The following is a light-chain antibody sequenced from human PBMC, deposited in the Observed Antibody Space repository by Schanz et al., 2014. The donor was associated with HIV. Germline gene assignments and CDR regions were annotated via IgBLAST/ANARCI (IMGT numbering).Light chain of an antibody. V-gene: IGLV2-14*03. J-gene: IGLJ1*01. Sequence: QSALTQPASVSGSPGQSITISCSGGSSGIGYSYYISWYQQHPGKAPKLIIYDVTSRPSGVSSRFSGSKSGNTASLTISGLQAGDEADYYCSSYTTTLVFGPGTKLTVL. CDR1: SSGIGYSYY. CDR3: SSYTTTLV. CDR2: DVT.